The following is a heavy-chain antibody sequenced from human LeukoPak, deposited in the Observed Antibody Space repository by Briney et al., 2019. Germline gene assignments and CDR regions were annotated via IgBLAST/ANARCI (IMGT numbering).Heavy chain of an antibody. CDR3: ARDLISYMGTFDY. J-gene: IGHJ4*02. D-gene: IGHD2-2*02. V-gene: IGHV3-21*01. CDR1: GFTFSSYS. Sequence: PGGSLRLSCVASGFTFSSYSMNWVRQAPGKGLEWVSSISSSSSYIYYADSVKGRFTISRDNAKNSLYLQMNSLRAEDTAVYYCARDLISYMGTFDYWGQGTLVTVSS. CDR2: ISSSSSYI.